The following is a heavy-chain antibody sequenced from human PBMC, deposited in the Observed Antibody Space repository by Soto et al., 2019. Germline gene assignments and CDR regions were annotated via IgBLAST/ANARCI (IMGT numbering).Heavy chain of an antibody. Sequence: QVQLQESGPGLVKPSQTLSLTCTVSGGSISSGEYYWSWIRQPPGKGLESIGYIYYSGSTYYNPSLTSRVTISIDTSKNQFSLKLSSVTAADTAVYYCARVGSRNAFDIWGQGTMVTVSS. CDR3: ARVGSRNAFDI. CDR1: GGSISSGEYY. D-gene: IGHD3-10*01. CDR2: IYYSGST. J-gene: IGHJ3*02. V-gene: IGHV4-30-4*01.